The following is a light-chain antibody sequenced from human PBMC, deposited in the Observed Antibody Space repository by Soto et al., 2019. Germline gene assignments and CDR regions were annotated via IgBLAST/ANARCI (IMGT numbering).Light chain of an antibody. J-gene: IGLJ3*02. CDR1: NIGGKR. V-gene: IGLV3-21*02. Sequence: SYELTQPPSVSVAPGQTARIPCGGNNIGGKRVHWYQQKPGQAPVLVVYDDGERPSGIPERFSGSNSGNTATLTIISVEAGDEADYFCQVCDSSNDLRVFGGGTKLTVL. CDR2: DDG. CDR3: QVCDSSNDLRV.